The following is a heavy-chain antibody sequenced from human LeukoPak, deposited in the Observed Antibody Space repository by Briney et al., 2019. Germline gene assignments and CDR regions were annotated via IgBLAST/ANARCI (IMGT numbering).Heavy chain of an antibody. D-gene: IGHD6-13*01. Sequence: PSETLSLTCTVSGGSISSYYWSWIRQPPGKGLEWIGYIYYSGSTNYNPSLKSRVTISVDTSKNQFSLKLSSVTAADTAVYYCARTERKLGIAAAAHFDYWGQGTLVTVSS. J-gene: IGHJ4*02. CDR2: IYYSGST. V-gene: IGHV4-59*01. CDR1: GGSISSYY. CDR3: ARTERKLGIAAAAHFDY.